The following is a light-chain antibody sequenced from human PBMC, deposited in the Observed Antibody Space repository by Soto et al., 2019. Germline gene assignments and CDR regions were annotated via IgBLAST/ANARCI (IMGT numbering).Light chain of an antibody. CDR1: SSDVGGYNY. Sequence: QSALTQPASVSGSPGQSITISCTGTSSDVGGYNYVSWYRQYPGKAPKLMIYDVSNRPSGVSNRFSGSKSGNTASLTISGLQAEDEGDYYCGSWDSSLSAYVFGTGTKLTVL. CDR3: GSWDSSLSAYV. V-gene: IGLV2-14*03. J-gene: IGLJ1*01. CDR2: DVS.